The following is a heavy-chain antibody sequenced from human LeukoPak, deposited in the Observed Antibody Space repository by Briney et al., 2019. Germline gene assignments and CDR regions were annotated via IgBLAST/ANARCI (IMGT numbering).Heavy chain of an antibody. V-gene: IGHV3-74*01. CDR2: IRTHESST. J-gene: IGHJ4*02. CDR1: GYTFSSHA. CDR3: ARERFGHAFDY. Sequence: GVSLRLSCAASGYTFSSHAMSGVRQTPGKGLVWVSLIRTHESSTTYADSVKGRFTISRDNAKNTLYLQMNSLRAEDTAVYYCARERFGHAFDYWGQGTLVTVSS. D-gene: IGHD3-10*01.